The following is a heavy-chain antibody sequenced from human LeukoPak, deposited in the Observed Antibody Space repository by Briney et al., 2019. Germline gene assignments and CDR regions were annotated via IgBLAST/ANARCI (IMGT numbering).Heavy chain of an antibody. CDR2: ISDIDGST. V-gene: IGHV3-23*01. CDR3: AKPRCSYAYVAPYYYMDV. CDR1: GFIFSSYA. D-gene: IGHD3-16*01. J-gene: IGHJ6*03. Sequence: PGGSLRLSCATSGFIFSSYAMSWVRQAPGKGLEWVSSISDIDGSTHYADSVKGRFTISRDNSKNTLYLQMNSLRAEDTAVYYCAKPRCSYAYVAPYYYMDVWGKGTTVTVSS.